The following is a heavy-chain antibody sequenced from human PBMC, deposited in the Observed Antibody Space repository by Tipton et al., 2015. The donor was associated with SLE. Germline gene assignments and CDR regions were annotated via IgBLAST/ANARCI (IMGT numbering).Heavy chain of an antibody. CDR3: ARAPSHSIHFDC. D-gene: IGHD6-6*01. CDR2: IYYTGST. CDR1: GGSISSYY. V-gene: IGHV4-59*13. J-gene: IGHJ4*02. Sequence: TLSLTCTVSGGSISSYYWSWIRQPPGKGLEWVGYIYYTGSTNYNPSLESRVTISLDTSKNQFSLEVSSVTAADTAVYYCARAPSHSIHFDCWGQGALVTVSS.